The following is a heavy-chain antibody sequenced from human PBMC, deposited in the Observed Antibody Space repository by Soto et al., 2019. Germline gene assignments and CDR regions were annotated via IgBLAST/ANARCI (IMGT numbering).Heavy chain of an antibody. D-gene: IGHD3-10*01. V-gene: IGHV4-59*08. CDR1: GGSISSYY. Sequence: LSLTCTVSGGSISSYYWSWIRQPPGKGLEWIGYIYYSGSTNYNPSLKSRVTISVDTSKNQFSLKLSSVTAADTAVYYCARRAMVRGVIIRTDAFDIWGQGTMVTVSS. J-gene: IGHJ3*02. CDR3: ARRAMVRGVIIRTDAFDI. CDR2: IYYSGST.